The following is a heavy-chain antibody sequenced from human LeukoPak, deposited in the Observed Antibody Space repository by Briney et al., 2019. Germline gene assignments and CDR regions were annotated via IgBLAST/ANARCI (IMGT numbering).Heavy chain of an antibody. CDR3: ARDRGNYDSSDPLDY. Sequence: ASVNVSCKTSGYTFTTYGISWVRQAPGQGLEWMGWISAYNGNTNYAQKLQGRVTMTTDASTSTAYMELRSLRSDDTAVYYCARDRGNYDSSDPLDYWGQGTLVTVSS. D-gene: IGHD3-22*01. J-gene: IGHJ4*02. CDR2: ISAYNGNT. V-gene: IGHV1-18*01. CDR1: GYTFTTYG.